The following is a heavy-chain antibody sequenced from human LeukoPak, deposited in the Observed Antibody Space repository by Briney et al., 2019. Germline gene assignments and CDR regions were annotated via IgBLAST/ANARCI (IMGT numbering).Heavy chain of an antibody. CDR1: GFTVSSNY. CDR2: IYSGGST. V-gene: IGHV3-53*01. Sequence: SGGCLRLSCAASGFTVSSNYMSWVRQAPGKGLEWVSVIYSGGSTYYADSVKGRFTISRDNSKNTLYLQMNSLRAEDTAVYYCAREFEDYSSSWYYFDYWGQGTLVTVSS. J-gene: IGHJ4*02. CDR3: AREFEDYSSSWYYFDY. D-gene: IGHD6-13*01.